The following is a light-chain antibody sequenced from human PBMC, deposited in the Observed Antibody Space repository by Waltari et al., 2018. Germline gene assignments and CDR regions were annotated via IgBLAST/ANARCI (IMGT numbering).Light chain of an antibody. Sequence: TVVTQEPSLSVSPGGTVTLTCALTSGAVSTSHYPTWYRQSPGQSPRLVMYSTRSRPSGVPDRFSGSIIGDRAALTITGALAEDDANYYCAVFINTGVHVFGSGSKLTVL. CDR3: AVFINTGVHV. CDR1: SGAVSTSHY. V-gene: IGLV8-61*01. CDR2: STR. J-gene: IGLJ6*01.